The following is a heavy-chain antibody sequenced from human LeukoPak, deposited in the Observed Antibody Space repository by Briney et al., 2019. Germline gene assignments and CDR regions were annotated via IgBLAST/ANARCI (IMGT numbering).Heavy chain of an antibody. V-gene: IGHV3-7*01. CDR1: GLTISTSW. J-gene: IGHJ6*02. D-gene: IGHD1-1*01. CDR2: IKVDGSEK. CDR3: ATYTNWVAGDV. Sequence: GGSLRLSWAASGLTISTSWMSSVSQAPGQGREWVAAIKVDGSEKDYVDSVMGRFTISRDNAKNSLYLQMNSLRAEDTAVYYCATYTNWVAGDVWGQGTSISVSS.